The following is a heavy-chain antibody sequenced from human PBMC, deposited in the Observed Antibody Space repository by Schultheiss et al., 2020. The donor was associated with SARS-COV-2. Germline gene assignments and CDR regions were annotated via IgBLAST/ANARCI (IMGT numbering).Heavy chain of an antibody. CDR3: ARVPSPYCSSTSCHRRVAYYYGMDV. D-gene: IGHD2-2*01. Sequence: GESLKISCAASGFTFSSYVMHWVRQAPGKGLEWVANIKQDGSEKYYVDSVKGRFTISRDNAKNSLYLQMNSLRAEDTAVYYCARVPSPYCSSTSCHRRVAYYYGMDVWGQGTTVTVSS. CDR2: IKQDGSEK. V-gene: IGHV3-7*01. J-gene: IGHJ6*02. CDR1: GFTFSSYV.